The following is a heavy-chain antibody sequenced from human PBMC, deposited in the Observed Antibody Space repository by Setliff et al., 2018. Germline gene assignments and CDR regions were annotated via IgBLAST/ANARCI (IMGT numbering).Heavy chain of an antibody. V-gene: IGHV3-23*01. D-gene: IGHD6-6*01. CDR2: VSGSRTT. CDR1: GFIFSNFA. J-gene: IGHJ3*02. Sequence: GGSLRLSCATSGFIFSNFAMSWVRQAPGKGLQWVATVSGSRTTYYADSVKGRFSISRDSSKNTLYLQMGSLRAEDRAVYYCARGGGVYLDFDIWGQGTMVTVSS. CDR3: ARGGGVYLDFDI.